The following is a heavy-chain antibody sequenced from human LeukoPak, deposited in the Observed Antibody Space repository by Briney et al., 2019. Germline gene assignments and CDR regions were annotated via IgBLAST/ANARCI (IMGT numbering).Heavy chain of an antibody. CDR3: ARGRTGNYCIDY. D-gene: IGHD1-26*01. Sequence: GGSLRLSCAASGFIFSNYAMHWVRQAPGKGLEWVAVISYDGSRKYYADSVKGRFTISRDNSENTVYLQMNSLRAEDTAVYYCARGRTGNYCIDYWGQGTLVTVSS. V-gene: IGHV3-30-3*01. CDR2: ISYDGSRK. CDR1: GFIFSNYA. J-gene: IGHJ4*02.